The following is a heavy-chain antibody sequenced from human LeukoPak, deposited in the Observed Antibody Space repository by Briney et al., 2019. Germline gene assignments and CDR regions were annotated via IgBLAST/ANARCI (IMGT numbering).Heavy chain of an antibody. V-gene: IGHV1-24*01. Sequence: ASVKVSCKVSGYTLTELSMHWVRQAHGKGREWMGGFDPEDGETIYAQKFQGRVTMTEDTSTDTAYMELSSLRSEDTAVYYCATFGVEGNRQHDYWGQGTLVTVSS. CDR3: ATFGVEGNRQHDY. D-gene: IGHD1-14*01. CDR2: FDPEDGET. J-gene: IGHJ4*02. CDR1: GYTLTELS.